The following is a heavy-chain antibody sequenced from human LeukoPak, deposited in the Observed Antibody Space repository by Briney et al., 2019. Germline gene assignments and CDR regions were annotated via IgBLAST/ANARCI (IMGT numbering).Heavy chain of an antibody. CDR3: AAQGGLDN. CDR1: GFTFSSHW. D-gene: IGHD3-16*01. J-gene: IGHJ4*02. CDR2: INGAGSST. V-gene: IGHV3-74*01. Sequence: GGSLRLSCAASGFTFSSHWMHWVRQAPGKGLVWVSRINGAGSSTSYADSVKGRFTVSRDDAKNSLYLQMNSLRVEDTAVYYCAAQGGLDNWGQGTLVTVSS.